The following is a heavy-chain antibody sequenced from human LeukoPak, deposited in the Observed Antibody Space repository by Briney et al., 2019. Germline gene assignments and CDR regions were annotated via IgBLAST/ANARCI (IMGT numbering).Heavy chain of an antibody. J-gene: IGHJ4*02. CDR3: ARDEGYCTNDVCLATIGHFDY. V-gene: IGHV1-2*02. CDR2: INPNSGGT. CDR1: GYTFTGYY. Sequence: ASVKVSCKASGYTFTGYYMHWVRQAPGQGLEGMGWINPNSGGTNYAQKFQGRVTMTRDKSISTANMELSRLRSDDTAVYYCARDEGYCTNDVCLATIGHFDYWGQGTLVTVSS. D-gene: IGHD2-8*01.